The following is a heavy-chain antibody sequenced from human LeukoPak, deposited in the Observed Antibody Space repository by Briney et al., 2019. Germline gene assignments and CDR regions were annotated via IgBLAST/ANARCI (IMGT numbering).Heavy chain of an antibody. V-gene: IGHV1-2*02. Sequence: ASVKVSCKASGYTFTGYYMHWVRQAPGQGLEWMGWINPNSGGTNYAQNFQGRVTMTRDTSISTAYMELSRLRSDDTAVYYCARDGYYRHFDYWGQGTLVTVSS. CDR3: ARDGYYRHFDY. CDR2: INPNSGGT. CDR1: GYTFTGYY. D-gene: IGHD3-22*01. J-gene: IGHJ4*02.